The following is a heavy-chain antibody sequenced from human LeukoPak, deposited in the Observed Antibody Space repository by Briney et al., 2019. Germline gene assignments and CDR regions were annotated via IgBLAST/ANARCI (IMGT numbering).Heavy chain of an antibody. CDR3: AKDRVVVAPAATGLDY. CDR1: GFTFSSYG. V-gene: IGHV3-30*02. D-gene: IGHD2-2*01. J-gene: IGHJ4*02. Sequence: PGGSLRLSCAASGFTFSSYGMHWVRQAPGKGLEWVAFIRYDGSNKYYADSVKGRFTISRDNSKNTLYLQMNSPRAEDTAVYYCAKDRVVVAPAATGLDYWGQGTLVTVSS. CDR2: IRYDGSNK.